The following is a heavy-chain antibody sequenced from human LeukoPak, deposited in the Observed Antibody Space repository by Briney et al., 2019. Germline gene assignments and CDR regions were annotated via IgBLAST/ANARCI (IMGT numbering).Heavy chain of an antibody. Sequence: SSETLSLTCTVSGGSISSYYWSWIRQPPGKGLEWIGYIYYSGSTNYNPSLKSRVTISVDTSKNQFSLKLSSVTAADTAVYYCARNIVATMMGAFDIWGQGTMITVSS. CDR1: GGSISSYY. D-gene: IGHD5-12*01. J-gene: IGHJ3*02. CDR3: ARNIVATMMGAFDI. CDR2: IYYSGST. V-gene: IGHV4-59*08.